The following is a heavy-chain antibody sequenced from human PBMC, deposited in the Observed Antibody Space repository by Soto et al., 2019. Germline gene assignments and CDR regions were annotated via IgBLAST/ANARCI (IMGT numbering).Heavy chain of an antibody. CDR1: GGSFSGYY. Sequence: QVQLQQWGAGLLKPSETLSLTCAVYGGSFSGYYWSWIRQPPGKGLEWIGEINHSGSTNYNPSLKSRVAISVNTSKNQFSLKLSSVTAADTAVYYCARGPNTYYYDRSGYYVHWGQGTLVTVSS. CDR2: INHSGST. V-gene: IGHV4-34*01. J-gene: IGHJ4*02. CDR3: ARGPNTYYYDRSGYYVH. D-gene: IGHD3-22*01.